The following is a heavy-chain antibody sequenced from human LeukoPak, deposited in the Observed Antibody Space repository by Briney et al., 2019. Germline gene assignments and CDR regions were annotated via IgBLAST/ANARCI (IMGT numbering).Heavy chain of an antibody. V-gene: IGHV4-61*08. CDR3: ARRAGDY. J-gene: IGHJ4*02. Sequence: SETLSLTCAVSGGSISSGGYSWSWIRQPPGKGLEWIGYIYYSGSTNYNPSLKSRVTISVDTSKNQFSLKLSSVTAADTAVYYCARRAGDYWGQGTLVTVSS. D-gene: IGHD6-19*01. CDR1: GGSISSGGYS. CDR2: IYYSGST.